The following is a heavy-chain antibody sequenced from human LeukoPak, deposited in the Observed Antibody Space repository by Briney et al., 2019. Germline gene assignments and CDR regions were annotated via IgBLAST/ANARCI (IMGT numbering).Heavy chain of an antibody. V-gene: IGHV3-23*01. CDR1: GFTFSIYA. Sequence: GGSLRLSCAASGFTFSIYAMSWVRQAPGKGLEWVSAISSNGGSTYYADSVKGRFTISRDNSKNTLYLQMNSLRAEDTAVYYCAKSLTYYHENSDSIWGQGTLVTVSS. CDR3: AKSLTYYHENSDSI. D-gene: IGHD3-22*01. CDR2: ISSNGGST. J-gene: IGHJ4*02.